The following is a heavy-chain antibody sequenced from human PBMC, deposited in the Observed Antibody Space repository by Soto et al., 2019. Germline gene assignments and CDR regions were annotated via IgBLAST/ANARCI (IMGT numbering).Heavy chain of an antibody. Sequence: QVQLVQSGAEVKKPGSSVKVSCKASGGTFSSYTISWVRQAPGQGPEWMGRIIPILGIANYAQKFQGRVTITADKSTSTAYMELSSLRSEDTAVYYCARDKYSGYEEFDYWGQGTLVTVSS. CDR2: IIPILGIA. V-gene: IGHV1-69*08. D-gene: IGHD5-12*01. CDR3: ARDKYSGYEEFDY. CDR1: GGTFSSYT. J-gene: IGHJ4*02.